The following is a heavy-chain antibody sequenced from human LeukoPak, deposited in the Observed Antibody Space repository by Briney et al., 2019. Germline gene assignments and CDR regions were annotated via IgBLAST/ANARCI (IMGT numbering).Heavy chain of an antibody. CDR1: GGSISSYY. D-gene: IGHD3-10*01. Sequence: PSETLSLTCTVSGGSISSYYRSWIRQPPGKGLEWIGYIYYSGSTNYNPSLKSRVTISVDTSKNQFSLKVSSVTAADTAVYYCARASTYYYASGSYHTPFDFWGQGTLVTVSA. J-gene: IGHJ4*02. CDR2: IYYSGST. CDR3: ARASTYYYASGSYHTPFDF. V-gene: IGHV4-59*01.